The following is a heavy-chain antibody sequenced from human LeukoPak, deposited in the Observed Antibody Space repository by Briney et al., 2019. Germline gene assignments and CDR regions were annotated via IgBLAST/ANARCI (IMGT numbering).Heavy chain of an antibody. J-gene: IGHJ4*02. CDR1: GDSVSSSSAA. Sequence: SQTLSLTCAISGDSVSSSSAAWNWIRQSPSRGLEWLGRTYYRSKWYNDYAVSVKSRITINPDTSKNQFSLQLNSVTPEDTAVYYCARGQGTMVRGVITVWGQGTLVTVSS. V-gene: IGHV6-1*01. CDR2: TYYRSKWYN. D-gene: IGHD3-10*01. CDR3: ARGQGTMVRGVITV.